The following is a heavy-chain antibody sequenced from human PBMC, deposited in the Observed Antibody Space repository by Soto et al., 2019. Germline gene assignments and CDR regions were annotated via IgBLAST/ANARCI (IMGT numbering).Heavy chain of an antibody. D-gene: IGHD3-10*01. CDR1: GFTFSSYA. CDR2: ISGSGGST. V-gene: IGHV3-23*01. Sequence: GGSLRLSCAASGFTFSSYAMSWVRQAPGKGLEWVSTISGSGGSTYYADSVKGRFTISRDNSKNTLYLQMNSLRAEDTAVYYCAKGASYYGSGSYYNHLDYWGQGTLVTVSS. CDR3: AKGASYYGSGSYYNHLDY. J-gene: IGHJ4*02.